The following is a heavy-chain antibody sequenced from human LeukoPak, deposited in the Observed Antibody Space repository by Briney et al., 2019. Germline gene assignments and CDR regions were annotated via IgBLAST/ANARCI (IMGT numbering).Heavy chain of an antibody. J-gene: IGHJ5*02. CDR2: INPSGGST. CDR1: GYTFTSYY. Sequence: ASVKVSCKASGYTFTSYYMHWVRQAPGQGLEWMGIINPSGGSTSYARKFQGRVTMTRDTSTSTVYMELSSLRSEDTAAYYCARMGGSGSGPHGFDPWGQGTLVTVSS. CDR3: ARMGGSGSGPHGFDP. D-gene: IGHD3-10*01. V-gene: IGHV1-46*01.